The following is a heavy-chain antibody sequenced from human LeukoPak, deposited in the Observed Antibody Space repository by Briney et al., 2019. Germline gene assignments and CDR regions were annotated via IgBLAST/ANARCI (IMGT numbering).Heavy chain of an antibody. Sequence: GGSLRLSCAASGFTFSSYGMHWVRQAPGKGLEWVAFIRYDRSNKYYTDSVKGRFTISRDNSKNTLYLQMNSLRAEDTAVYYCAKGRGWEASYYYYYMDVWGKGTTVTISS. CDR3: AKGRGWEASYYYYYMDV. CDR1: GFTFSSYG. V-gene: IGHV3-30*02. D-gene: IGHD1-26*01. J-gene: IGHJ6*03. CDR2: IRYDRSNK.